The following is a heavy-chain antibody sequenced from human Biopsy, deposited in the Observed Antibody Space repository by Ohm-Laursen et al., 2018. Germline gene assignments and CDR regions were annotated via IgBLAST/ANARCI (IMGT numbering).Heavy chain of an antibody. V-gene: IGHV4-34*01. CDR1: GESSSGYF. J-gene: IGHJ6*02. CDR2: INQSGST. CDR3: ARGSGYFKLDV. D-gene: IGHD5-12*01. Sequence: TLSLTCAVNGESSSGYFWNWIRQPPGKGLEWIGEINQSGSTKYNPSLKRRATLSADSSNSQFSLRLTSATAADTAIYYCARGSGYFKLDVWGQGTTVIVSS.